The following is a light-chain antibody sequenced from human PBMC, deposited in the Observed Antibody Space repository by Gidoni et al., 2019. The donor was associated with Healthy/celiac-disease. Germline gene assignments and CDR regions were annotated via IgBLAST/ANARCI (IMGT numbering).Light chain of an antibody. CDR1: QSISSY. Sequence: DIQMTQSPSSLSASVGDRVTITCRASQSISSYLNWYQQKPGNAPKRLIYAASSLQSGVPSRFSGSGSGTDFTLTISSLQPEDFATYYCQQSDSTPWTFGQGTKVEIK. J-gene: IGKJ1*01. CDR2: AAS. CDR3: QQSDSTPWT. V-gene: IGKV1-39*01.